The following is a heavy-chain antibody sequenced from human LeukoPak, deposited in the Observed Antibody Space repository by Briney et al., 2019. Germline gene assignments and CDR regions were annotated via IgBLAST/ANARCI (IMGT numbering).Heavy chain of an antibody. V-gene: IGHV4-39*07. CDR1: GDSISTSNSY. J-gene: IGHJ3*02. D-gene: IGHD4-17*01. CDR2: INHSGST. CDR3: TREYGFMTTVFHAFDI. Sequence: PSETLSLTCTVSGDSISTSNSYWSWIRQPPGKGLEWIGEINHSGSTNYNPSLKSRVTISVDTSKNQFSLKLSSVTAADTAIYYCTREYGFMTTVFHAFDIWGQGTMVTVSS.